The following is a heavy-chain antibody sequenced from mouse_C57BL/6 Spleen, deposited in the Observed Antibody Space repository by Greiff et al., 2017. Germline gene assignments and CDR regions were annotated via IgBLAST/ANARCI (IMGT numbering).Heavy chain of an antibody. Sequence: VQLQQSGAELVRPGASVKLSCTASGFNIKDDYMHWVKQRPEQGLEWIGWIDPENGDTEYASKFQGKATITADTSSNTAYLQLSSLTSEDTAVYYCTYCDAGVYWYFDVWGTGTTVTVSS. CDR2: IDPENGDT. J-gene: IGHJ1*03. CDR3: TYCDAGVYWYFDV. V-gene: IGHV14-4*01. CDR1: GFNIKDDY.